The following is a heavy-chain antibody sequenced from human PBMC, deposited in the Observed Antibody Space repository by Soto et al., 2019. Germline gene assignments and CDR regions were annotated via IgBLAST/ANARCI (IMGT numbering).Heavy chain of an antibody. CDR2: IIPILGIA. D-gene: IGHD4-17*01. J-gene: IGHJ3*02. CDR3: ASTIRAHYGDYGDAFDI. Sequence: QVQLVQSGAEVKKPGSSVKVSCKASGGTFSSYTISWVRQAPGQGLEWMGRIIPILGIANYAQKFQGRVTITADKSTSTAYMELSSLRSEDTAVYYCASTIRAHYGDYGDAFDIWGQGTMVTVSS. CDR1: GGTFSSYT. V-gene: IGHV1-69*02.